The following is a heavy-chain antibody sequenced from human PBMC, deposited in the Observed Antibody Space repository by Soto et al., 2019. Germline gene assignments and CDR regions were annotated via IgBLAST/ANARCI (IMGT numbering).Heavy chain of an antibody. CDR2: ISPGGDII. CDR3: TRDPRMTDF. V-gene: IGHV3-11*01. J-gene: IGHJ4*02. CDR1: GFSLRDYY. Sequence: PGGSLRLSCAASGFSLRDYYMTWIRQAPGKGLELLSYISPGGDIIKYADPVKGRFIISRDNAKNSLYLHMNSLRAEDTAVYYCTRDPRMTDFWGQGTLVTVSS.